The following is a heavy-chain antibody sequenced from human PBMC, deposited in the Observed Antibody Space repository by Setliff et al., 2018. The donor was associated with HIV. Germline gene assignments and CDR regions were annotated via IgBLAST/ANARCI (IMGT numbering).Heavy chain of an antibody. V-gene: IGHV1-2*02. CDR2: INGNSGAT. CDR1: GHTFSDYY. Sequence: GASVKVSCKASGHTFSDYYLHWVRQAPGQGPEWMGWINGNSGATNYAQKFQGRVTMTRDTSTYTAYMELTRLRSDDTAVYSCARGGDDSGPGTWTFDYWGQGALVTVSS. J-gene: IGHJ4*02. D-gene: IGHD3-10*01. CDR3: ARGGDDSGPGTWTFDY.